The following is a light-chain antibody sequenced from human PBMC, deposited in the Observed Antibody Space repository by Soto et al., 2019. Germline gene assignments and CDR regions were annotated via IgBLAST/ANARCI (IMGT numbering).Light chain of an antibody. J-gene: IGKJ5*01. Sequence: DIQMTQSPSSLSASVGDRVTITCRASQSISSYLNWYQQKPGKAPKLLINAASRLQSGVPSRFSGSGSGTDFTLTISSLQPEDFATYYCQQSYGAPSITFGQGTRLEIK. CDR3: QQSYGAPSIT. V-gene: IGKV1-39*01. CDR2: AAS. CDR1: QSISSY.